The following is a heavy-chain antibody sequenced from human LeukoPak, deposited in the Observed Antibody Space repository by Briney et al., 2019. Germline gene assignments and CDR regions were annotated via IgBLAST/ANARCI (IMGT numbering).Heavy chain of an antibody. CDR1: GFTFRSYA. J-gene: IGHJ1*01. CDR3: AKEESYDSGGYYYD. V-gene: IGHV3-23*01. CDR2: ISGSGGST. Sequence: GGSLRLSCAASGFTFRSYAMSWVRQAPGKGLEWVSAISGSGGSTYYADSVKGRFTISRDNSKNTLSLQMTSLTAEDTALYYCAKEESYDSGGYYYDWGQGTLVTVSS. D-gene: IGHD3-22*01.